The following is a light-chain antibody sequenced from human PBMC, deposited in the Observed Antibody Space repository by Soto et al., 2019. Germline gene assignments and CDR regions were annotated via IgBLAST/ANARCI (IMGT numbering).Light chain of an antibody. CDR3: QQYSDNWT. V-gene: IGKV1-5*03. J-gene: IGKJ1*01. CDR1: QSISNW. Sequence: DIQMTQSPSTLSASVGDRVTITCRASQSISNWLDWNQQKPGTAPNLLIYKASTLQSGVPSRFSGSGSGTEFTLTISSLQPDDAATYYCQQYSDNWTFGQGTKVEIK. CDR2: KAS.